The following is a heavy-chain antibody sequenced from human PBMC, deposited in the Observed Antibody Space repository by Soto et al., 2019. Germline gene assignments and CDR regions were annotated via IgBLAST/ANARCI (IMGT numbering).Heavy chain of an antibody. CDR3: ATEGDYYDSSGYSSRT. D-gene: IGHD3-22*01. V-gene: IGHV4-4*07. J-gene: IGHJ4*02. CDR1: GGSISSYY. Sequence: PSETLSLTCTVSGGSISSYYWSWIRQPAGKGLEWIGRIYTSGITNYNPSLKSRVTMSVDTSKNQFSLKLSSVTAADTAVYYCATEGDYYDSSGYSSRTWGKGTQVIV. CDR2: IYTSGIT.